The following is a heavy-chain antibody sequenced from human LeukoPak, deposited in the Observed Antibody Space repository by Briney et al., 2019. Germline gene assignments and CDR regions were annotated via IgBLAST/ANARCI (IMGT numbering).Heavy chain of an antibody. V-gene: IGHV3-21*01. D-gene: IGHD4-17*01. J-gene: IGHJ4*02. Sequence: PGGSLRLSCAASGFTFSSYSINWVRRAPGKGLEWVSSISSSSSYIYYADSVKGRFTISRDNSRNTVYLQMDRLRVEDTAVYYCARDATEYGDSHFDWWGQGTLLTVSS. CDR1: GFTFSSYS. CDR3: ARDATEYGDSHFDW. CDR2: ISSSSSYI.